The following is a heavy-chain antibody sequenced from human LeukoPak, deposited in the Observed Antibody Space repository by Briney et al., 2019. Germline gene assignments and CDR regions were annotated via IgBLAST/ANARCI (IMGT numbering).Heavy chain of an antibody. CDR3: GKATAGYSSGQKPAWPVDY. CDR2: IFGSGGSP. V-gene: IGHV3-23*01. CDR1: GFTLGSFA. Sequence: GGSLRLSCEASGFTLGSFAIYWVRQAPGKGLECIAGIFGSGGSPHYADSVKGRFTISRDNSKNTVYLQINSLRAEDTAVYYCGKATAGYSSGQKPAWPVDYWGQGTLVTVSS. D-gene: IGHD5-18*01. J-gene: IGHJ4*02.